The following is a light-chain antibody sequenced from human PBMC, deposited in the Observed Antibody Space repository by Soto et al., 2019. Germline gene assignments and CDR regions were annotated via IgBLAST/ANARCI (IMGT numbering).Light chain of an antibody. J-gene: IGKJ1*01. CDR2: GVS. V-gene: IGKV3-20*01. CDR1: QSISHKY. CDR3: QLYSGSPWT. Sequence: EIVLTQSAGTLSLSPGERATLSCRTSQSISHKYLAWYQQKPGQAPRLLIHGVSSRATGIPDRFSGSGSGTDFTLIINTLEPEDFAVYYCQLYSGSPWTFGQGTRWIS.